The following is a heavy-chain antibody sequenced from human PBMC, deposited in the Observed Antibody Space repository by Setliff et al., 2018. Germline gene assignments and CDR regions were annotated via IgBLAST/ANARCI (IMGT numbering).Heavy chain of an antibody. Sequence: PSETLSLTCAASGGTFSDHYWTWIRQPPGKGLEWIGEINHSGSSNYNPSLKSRVTISVDTSKNQFSLKLSSVTAADTAVYYCARGRNVAARLLDSWGQGARVTVSS. CDR1: GGTFSDHY. D-gene: IGHD6-6*01. V-gene: IGHV4-34*01. CDR2: INHSGSS. CDR3: ARGRNVAARLLDS. J-gene: IGHJ4*02.